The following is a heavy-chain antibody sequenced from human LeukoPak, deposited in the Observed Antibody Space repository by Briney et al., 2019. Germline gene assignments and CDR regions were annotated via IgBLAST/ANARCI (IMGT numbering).Heavy chain of an antibody. J-gene: IGHJ1*01. Sequence: PSETLSLTCAVYGGSFSGYYWSWIRQPPGKGLEWIGEINHSGSTNYNPSLKSRVTISVDTSKNQFSLKLSSVTAADTAVYYCARSEMYYYDSSGYYPKYFQHWGQGTLVTVSS. CDR1: GGSFSGYY. V-gene: IGHV4-34*01. D-gene: IGHD3-22*01. CDR3: ARSEMYYYDSSGYYPKYFQH. CDR2: INHSGST.